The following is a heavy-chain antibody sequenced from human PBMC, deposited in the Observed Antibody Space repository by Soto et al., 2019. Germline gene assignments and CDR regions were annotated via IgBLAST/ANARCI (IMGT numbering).Heavy chain of an antibody. V-gene: IGHV1-2*02. D-gene: IGHD2-2*01. CDR3: ARDLRNGKYQLLGLGY. Sequence: ASVKVSCKASGYTFTGYYMHWVRQAPGQGLEWMGWINPNSGGTNYAQKFQGRVTMTRDTSISTAYMELSRLRSDDTAVYYCARDLRNGKYQLLGLGYWGQGTLVTAPQ. J-gene: IGHJ4*02. CDR1: GYTFTGYY. CDR2: INPNSGGT.